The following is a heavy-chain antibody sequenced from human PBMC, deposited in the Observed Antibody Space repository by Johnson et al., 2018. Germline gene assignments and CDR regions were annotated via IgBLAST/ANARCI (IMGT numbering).Heavy chain of an antibody. D-gene: IGHD3-16*01. CDR1: GDSISSYY. CDR2: IYYSGST. J-gene: IGHJ6*03. CDR3: ARDHYVGRPSYYYYYMDV. Sequence: QVQLQESGPGLVKPSETLSLTCTVSGDSISSYYWSWIRQPPGKGLEWIGYIYYSGSTNYNPSLKSRVTIAVDPSKNQFSLKLSSVTAADTAVYYCARDHYVGRPSYYYYYMDVGGKGTTVTVSS. V-gene: IGHV4-59*01.